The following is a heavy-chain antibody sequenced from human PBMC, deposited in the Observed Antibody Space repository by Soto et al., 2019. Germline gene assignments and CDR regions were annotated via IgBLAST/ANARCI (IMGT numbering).Heavy chain of an antibody. D-gene: IGHD6-19*01. CDR2: IIPIFGTA. CDR1: GGTFSSYA. CDR3: ARESLTQWLVRGGWFDP. Sequence: GASVKVSCKASGGTFSSYAISWVRQSPGQGLEWMGGIIPIFGTANYAQKFQGRVTITADESTSTAYMELSSLRSEDTAVYYCARESLTQWLVRGGWFDPWGQGTLVIVSS. J-gene: IGHJ5*02. V-gene: IGHV1-69*13.